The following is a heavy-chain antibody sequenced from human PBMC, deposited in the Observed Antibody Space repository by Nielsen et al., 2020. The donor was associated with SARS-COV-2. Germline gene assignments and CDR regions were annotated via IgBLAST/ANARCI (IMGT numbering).Heavy chain of an antibody. Sequence: SLKISCAASGFTFSSYSMNWVRQAPGKGLEWVSGISWNSGSIGYADSAKGRFTISRDNAKNSLYLQMNSLRAEDTALYYCAKAQYSSGWYASDYWGQGTLVTVSS. V-gene: IGHV3-9*01. D-gene: IGHD6-19*01. CDR3: AKAQYSSGWYASDY. CDR2: ISWNSGSI. CDR1: GFTFSSYS. J-gene: IGHJ4*02.